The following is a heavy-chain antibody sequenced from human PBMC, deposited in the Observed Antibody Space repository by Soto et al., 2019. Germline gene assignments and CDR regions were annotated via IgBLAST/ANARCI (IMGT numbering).Heavy chain of an antibody. V-gene: IGHV1-69*02. CDR3: GSEILSDWRGGAGY. Sequence: QVLLVQSGAEVKKPGSSVKVSCKASGVSFSDSTISWMRQAPGQGLEWMGKIIPILGIPNFAQKFQVRVTVTAAKYKTTAYMALSSMRSRATAAYYCGSEILSDWRGGAGYWGQGTLVTVSS. CDR2: IIPILGIP. CDR1: GVSFSDST. D-gene: IGHD2-21*01. J-gene: IGHJ4*02.